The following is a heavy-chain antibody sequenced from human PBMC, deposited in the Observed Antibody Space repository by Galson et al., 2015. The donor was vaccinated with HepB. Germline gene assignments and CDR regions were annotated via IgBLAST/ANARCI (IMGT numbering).Heavy chain of an antibody. V-gene: IGHV1-69*02. Sequence: SVKVSCKASGGSFSSYTFTWVRQAPGLGLEWVGRIIPLVDVANYAQKFQGRVTITADKSTSTAYMELSSLRSEDTAIYYCARGGGRAAAGTGDYLDYWGQGTLVTVSS. J-gene: IGHJ4*02. CDR2: IIPLVDVA. CDR3: ARGGGRAAAGTGDYLDY. D-gene: IGHD6-13*01. CDR1: GGSFSSYT.